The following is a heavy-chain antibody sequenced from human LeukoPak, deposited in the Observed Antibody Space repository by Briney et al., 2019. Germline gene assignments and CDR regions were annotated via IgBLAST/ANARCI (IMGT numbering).Heavy chain of an antibody. CDR3: ARDSSERWDYDILTGYYSYYYYYMDV. Sequence: ASVKVSCKASGYTFTSYYMHWVRQAPGQGLEWMGIINPSGGSTSYAQKFQGRVTMTRDTSTSTVYMELSSLRSEDTAVYYCARDSSERWDYDILTGYYSYYYYYMDVWGKGTTVTIS. D-gene: IGHD3-9*01. CDR2: INPSGGST. V-gene: IGHV1-46*01. CDR1: GYTFTSYY. J-gene: IGHJ6*03.